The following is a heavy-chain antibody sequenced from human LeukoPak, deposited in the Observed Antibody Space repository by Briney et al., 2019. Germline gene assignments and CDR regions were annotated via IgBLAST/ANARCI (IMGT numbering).Heavy chain of an antibody. Sequence: PSETLSLTCTVSGGSISSGSYYWSWIRQPAGKGLEWIGRIYTSGSTNYNPSLKSRVTISVDTSKNQFSLKLSSVTAADTAVYYWASSPLAVAGMGEYFDYWGQGTLVTVSS. V-gene: IGHV4-61*02. CDR1: GGSISSGSYY. D-gene: IGHD6-19*01. J-gene: IGHJ4*02. CDR3: ASSPLAVAGMGEYFDY. CDR2: IYTSGST.